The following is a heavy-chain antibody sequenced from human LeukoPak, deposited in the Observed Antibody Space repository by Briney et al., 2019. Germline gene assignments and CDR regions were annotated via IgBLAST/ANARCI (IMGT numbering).Heavy chain of an antibody. J-gene: IGHJ5*02. CDR1: GGSISSYY. D-gene: IGHD3-10*01. Sequence: SETLSLTCTVSGGSISSYYWTWIRQPAGKGLEWIGRIYTSGSTNYNPSLKSRVTISVDKSKNQFSLKLSSVTAADTAAYYCEPYRPGGWFDPWGQGTLVTVSS. CDR2: IYTSGST. V-gene: IGHV4-4*07. CDR3: EPYRPGGWFDP.